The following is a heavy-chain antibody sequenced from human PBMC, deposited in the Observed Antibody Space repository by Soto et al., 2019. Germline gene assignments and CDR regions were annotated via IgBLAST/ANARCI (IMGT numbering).Heavy chain of an antibody. Sequence: GGSLRLSCAASGFTFSDYYMSWIRQAPGKGLEWVSYISSSSSYTNYADSVKGRFTIPRDNAKNSLYLQMNSLRAEDTAVYYCARGEMATRTVDYWGQGTLVTVSS. CDR2: ISSSSSYT. J-gene: IGHJ4*02. CDR3: ARGEMATRTVDY. CDR1: GFTFSDYY. D-gene: IGHD5-12*01. V-gene: IGHV3-11*06.